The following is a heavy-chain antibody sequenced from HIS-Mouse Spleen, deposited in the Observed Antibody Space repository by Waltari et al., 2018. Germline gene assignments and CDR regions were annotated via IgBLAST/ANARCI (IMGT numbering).Heavy chain of an antibody. CDR2: IYYSGGT. CDR3: ARDYGDNWFDP. CDR1: GGSISSSSYY. D-gene: IGHD4-17*01. Sequence: QLQLQESGPGLVKPSETLSLTCTVSGGSISSSSYYWGWIRQPPGKGLEWIGSIYYSGGTYYNPSLKSRVTLSVDTSKTQFSLKRSSVTAADTAVYYCARDYGDNWFDPWGQGTLVTVSS. V-gene: IGHV4-39*07. J-gene: IGHJ5*02.